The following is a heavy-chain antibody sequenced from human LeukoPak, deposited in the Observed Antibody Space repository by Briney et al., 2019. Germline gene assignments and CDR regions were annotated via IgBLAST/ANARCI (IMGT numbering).Heavy chain of an antibody. CDR1: GFTVSSTN. Sequence: GGSLRLSCAASGFTVSSTNMCWVRQAPGKGLEWVSIIYGGGSTDFADSVKGRFTISRDNSKNTVYLQMNSLRAEDTAVYFCARLRYYDSSGHDAFDIWAKGQWSPSLQ. CDR2: IYGGGST. J-gene: IGHJ3*02. CDR3: ARLRYYDSSGHDAFDI. D-gene: IGHD3-22*01. V-gene: IGHV3-66*01.